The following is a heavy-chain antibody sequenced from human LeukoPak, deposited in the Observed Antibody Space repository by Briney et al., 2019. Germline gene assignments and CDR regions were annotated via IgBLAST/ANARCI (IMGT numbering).Heavy chain of an antibody. CDR3: AGRRISLFGFFLGSGTFDL. Sequence: GESLKISCNGSHYTFTNYWIGWVRQVPGRGLEWMGIIYPIDSDTKYSPSFQGQVTVSADRSINTAYLQWTSLQASDTGIYYCAGRRISLFGFFLGSGTFDLWGQGTLVTVSS. CDR1: HYTFTNYW. D-gene: IGHD3-3*01. J-gene: IGHJ3*01. V-gene: IGHV5-51*01. CDR2: IYPIDSDT.